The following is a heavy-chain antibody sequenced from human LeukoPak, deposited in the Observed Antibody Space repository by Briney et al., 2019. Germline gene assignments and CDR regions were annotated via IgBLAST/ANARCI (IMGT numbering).Heavy chain of an antibody. J-gene: IGHJ6*03. V-gene: IGHV4-39*07. CDR2: IYYSGST. Sequence: SETLSLTCTVSGGSLSSSSYYWGWIRQPPGKGLEWIGSIYYSGSTYYNPSLKSRVTISVDTSKNQFSLKLSSVTAADTAVYYCARGGGYSYGSSFYYYYYYMDVWGKGTTVTISS. CDR3: ARGGGYSYGSSFYYYYYYMDV. D-gene: IGHD5-18*01. CDR1: GGSLSSSSYY.